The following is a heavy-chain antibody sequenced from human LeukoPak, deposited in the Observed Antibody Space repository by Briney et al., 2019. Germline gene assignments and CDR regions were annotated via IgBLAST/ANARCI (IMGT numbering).Heavy chain of an antibody. CDR1: GFTFDDYA. D-gene: IGHD2-2*02. CDR3: ALVPAAIRGYYYYGMDV. Sequence: GGSLRLSCAASGFTFDDYARHWVRQAPGKGLEWLSATSWDSGSIGYADSVKGRFTLSSDKVKNSLYLQMNSLRAEDTALYYCALVPAAIRGYYYYGMDVWGQGTTVTVSS. CDR2: TSWDSGSI. J-gene: IGHJ6*02. V-gene: IGHV3-9*01.